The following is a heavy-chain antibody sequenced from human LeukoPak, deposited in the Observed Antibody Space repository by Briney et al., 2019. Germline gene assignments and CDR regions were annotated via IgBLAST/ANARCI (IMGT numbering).Heavy chain of an antibody. CDR2: VSPKTGDR. J-gene: IGHJ5*02. CDR1: GYSFSNFH. V-gene: IGHV1-8*01. CDR3: ARTPPKGDIDT. Sequence: ASVTVSCTASGYSFSNFHINWVRQASGQGLEWIGWVSPKTGDRGYAPKFQGRVTMTSDTSEGTVYMEVRSLTSEDTAVYYCARTPPKGDIDTWGQGTMVTVSS. D-gene: IGHD2-21*02.